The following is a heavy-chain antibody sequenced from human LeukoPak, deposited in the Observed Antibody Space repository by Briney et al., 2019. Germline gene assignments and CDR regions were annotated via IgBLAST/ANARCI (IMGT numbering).Heavy chain of an antibody. Sequence: GGSLRLSCTASGFTFGDYAMSWVRQAPGKGLEWVGFIRSKAYGGTTEYAASVGGRFTISRDDSKSIAYLQMNSLKTEDTAVYYCARAPYYYDSSGYYSFDNWGQGTRVTVSS. J-gene: IGHJ4*02. CDR1: GFTFGDYA. D-gene: IGHD3-22*01. CDR3: ARAPYYYDSSGYYSFDN. V-gene: IGHV3-49*04. CDR2: IRSKAYGGTT.